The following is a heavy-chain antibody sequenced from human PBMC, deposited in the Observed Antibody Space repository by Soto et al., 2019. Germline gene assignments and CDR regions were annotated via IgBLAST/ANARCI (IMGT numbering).Heavy chain of an antibody. V-gene: IGHV4-34*12. CDR1: GASLGGFH. Sequence: PSETLSLTCAIYGASLGGFHWTWLRQAPGKGLEWIGELIHGGSTNYNPSLKSRVSFSLDTSKNQFSLHLMSVTAADTAVYYCARSPLGYDYVRQTWREVGDSFDIWGGGTMVTV. J-gene: IGHJ3*02. CDR3: ARSPLGYDYVRQTWREVGDSFDI. CDR2: LIHGGST. D-gene: IGHD3-16*01.